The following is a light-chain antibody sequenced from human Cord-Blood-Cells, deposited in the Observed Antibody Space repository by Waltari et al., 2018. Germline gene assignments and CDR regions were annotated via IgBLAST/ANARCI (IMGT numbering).Light chain of an antibody. J-gene: IGLJ1*01. Sequence: QSALTQPRSVSGSPGQSVTISCTGTSSDVGGYNYVSWYQQHPGKAPKLMLYDVSNRPSGVPDRFSGSNAGNTASLTISGLQSEDEADYYCCSYAGSYPYVFGTGTKVTVL. CDR3: CSYAGSYPYV. CDR1: SSDVGGYNY. CDR2: DVS. V-gene: IGLV2-11*01.